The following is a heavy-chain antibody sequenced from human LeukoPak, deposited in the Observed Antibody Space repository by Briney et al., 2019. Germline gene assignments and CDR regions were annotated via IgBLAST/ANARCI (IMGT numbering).Heavy chain of an antibody. Sequence: PSETLSLTCAVSGGSISNSFWCNWVRQSPGKGLEWIGEIYQSGSTNYNPSLQSRVTISVDKSKNQFSLKLTSVTAADTAVYYCARAGDSSGYSDYWGQGTLVTVSS. CDR3: ARAGDSSGYSDY. V-gene: IGHV4-4*02. D-gene: IGHD3-22*01. J-gene: IGHJ4*02. CDR2: IYQSGST. CDR1: GGSISNSFW.